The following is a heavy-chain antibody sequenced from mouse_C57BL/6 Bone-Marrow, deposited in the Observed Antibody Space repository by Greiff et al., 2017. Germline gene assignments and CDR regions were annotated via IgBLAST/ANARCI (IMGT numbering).Heavy chain of an antibody. V-gene: IGHV5-9*01. CDR3: SRQVTTVLATKYFDV. CDR2: ISGGGGNT. Sequence: EVQLQESGGGLVKPGGSLKLSCAASGFTFSSYTMSWVRQTPEKRLQWVAAISGGGGNTYYPDSVKGRFTISRDNDKNILYLQMSSLRSEDTALDYGSRQVTTVLATKYFDVWGTGTTGTVSS. J-gene: IGHJ1*03. D-gene: IGHD1-1*01. CDR1: GFTFSSYT.